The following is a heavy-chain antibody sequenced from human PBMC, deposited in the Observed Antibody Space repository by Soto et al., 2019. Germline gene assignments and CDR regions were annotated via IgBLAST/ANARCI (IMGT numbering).Heavy chain of an antibody. V-gene: IGHV1-46*01. Sequence: GASVKVSCKASGYILSSYNMHWVRLAPGQGHEWMGIINPSGGRTSYAQKFQGRVTMTTDTSTSTAYMELRSLRSDDTAVYYCAREGPLSSYDILTGYYNPTRAFDYWGQGTLVTVSS. CDR3: AREGPLSSYDILTGYYNPTRAFDY. D-gene: IGHD3-9*01. CDR1: GYILSSYN. J-gene: IGHJ4*02. CDR2: INPSGGRT.